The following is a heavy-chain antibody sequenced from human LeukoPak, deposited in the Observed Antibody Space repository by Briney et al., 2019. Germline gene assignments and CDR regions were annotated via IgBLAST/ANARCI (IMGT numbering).Heavy chain of an antibody. J-gene: IGHJ4*02. Sequence: GGSLRLSCAASGFTFSSYGMHWVRQAPGKGLEWVAVIWYDGSNKYYADSVRGRFTISRDNSKNTLYLQMNSLRAEDTAVYYCARGEEDIVLMVYAPPLYWGQGTLVTVSS. CDR3: ARGEEDIVLMVYAPPLY. V-gene: IGHV3-33*01. CDR1: GFTFSSYG. D-gene: IGHD2-8*01. CDR2: IWYDGSNK.